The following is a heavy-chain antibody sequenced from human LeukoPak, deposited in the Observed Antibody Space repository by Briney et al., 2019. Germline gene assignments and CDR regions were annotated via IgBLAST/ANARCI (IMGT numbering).Heavy chain of an antibody. CDR3: ARATAAGRRLDY. V-gene: IGHV1-46*01. J-gene: IGHJ4*02. CDR2: INPSGGST. Sequence: GASVRVSRKASGYTLTSYYMHWVRQAPGQGLEWMAMINPSGGSTTYAQKFQGRVTMTRDTSTSTVYMELSSLRSDDTAVYYCARATAAGRRLDYWGQGTLVTVSS. D-gene: IGHD6-13*01. CDR1: GYTLTSYY.